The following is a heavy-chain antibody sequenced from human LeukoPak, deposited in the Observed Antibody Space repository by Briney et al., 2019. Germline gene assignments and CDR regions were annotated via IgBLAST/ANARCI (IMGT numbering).Heavy chain of an antibody. J-gene: IGHJ4*02. Sequence: PGGSLRLSCAASGFTLSNHWMSWVRQAPGKGLEWVANIKEDGSQKYYLDSVKGRFTISRDNARNSMYLQMNSLRAEDTAVYYCARGTPLESGYWGQGTLVTVSS. V-gene: IGHV3-7*01. CDR3: ARGTPLESGY. CDR2: IKEDGSQK. CDR1: GFTLSNHW.